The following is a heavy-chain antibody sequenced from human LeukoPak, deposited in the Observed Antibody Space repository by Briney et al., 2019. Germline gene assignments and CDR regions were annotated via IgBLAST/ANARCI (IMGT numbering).Heavy chain of an antibody. Sequence: GGSLSLSCAASRFTFSDYYMSWIRQAPGKGLEWVSSISSGGSTKYYADSVKGRFTISRDNAKNSLYLQMNSLRAEDTAVYCCATGFCSGATCYPLNWGQGTLVTLSS. D-gene: IGHD2-15*01. CDR3: ATGFCSGATCYPLN. CDR2: ISSGGSTK. J-gene: IGHJ4*02. CDR1: RFTFSDYY. V-gene: IGHV3-11*01.